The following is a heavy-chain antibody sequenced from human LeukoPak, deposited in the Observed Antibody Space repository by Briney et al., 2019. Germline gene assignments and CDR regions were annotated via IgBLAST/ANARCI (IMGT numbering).Heavy chain of an antibody. CDR2: ISSTRPTI. Sequence: GGSLRLSCAASGFTFSSYSVNWVRQAPGKGLEWISYISSTRPTIYYADSVKGRFTISRDDAKSSLYLQMNSLRVEDTAVYYCAKEVTYGGAAFDVWGQGTTVTVSS. CDR1: GFTFSSYS. D-gene: IGHD3-10*01. CDR3: AKEVTYGGAAFDV. V-gene: IGHV3-48*01. J-gene: IGHJ3*01.